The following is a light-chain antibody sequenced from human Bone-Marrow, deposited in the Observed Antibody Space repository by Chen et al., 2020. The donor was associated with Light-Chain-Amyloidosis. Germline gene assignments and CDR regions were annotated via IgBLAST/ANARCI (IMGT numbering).Light chain of an antibody. J-gene: IGLJ3*02. CDR3: QSYQGSSQGV. V-gene: IGLV6-57*01. Sequence: NFMLTQPHSVSESPGKTVIISYTRSSGSIATNYVQWYQQRPGSSPTTVIYEDDQRPSGVPDRFSGSIDRSSNSASLAIAGLKTEDEADYYCQSYQGSSQGVFGGGTKLTVL. CDR1: SGSIATNY. CDR2: EDD.